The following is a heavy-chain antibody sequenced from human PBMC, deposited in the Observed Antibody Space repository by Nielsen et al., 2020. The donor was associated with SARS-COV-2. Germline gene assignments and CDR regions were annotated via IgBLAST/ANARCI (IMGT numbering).Heavy chain of an antibody. CDR2: IGDSGGKT. V-gene: IGHV3-23*01. CDR1: GFTFSSYG. D-gene: IGHD6-13*01. Sequence: GESLKISCAASGFTFSSYGMSWVRQAPGKGLEWVSGIGDSGGKTYYADSVKGRFTISRDNAKNSLYLQMNSLRAEDTALYYCAKDLAAAGTGSYWGQGTLVTVSS. CDR3: AKDLAAAGTGSY. J-gene: IGHJ4*02.